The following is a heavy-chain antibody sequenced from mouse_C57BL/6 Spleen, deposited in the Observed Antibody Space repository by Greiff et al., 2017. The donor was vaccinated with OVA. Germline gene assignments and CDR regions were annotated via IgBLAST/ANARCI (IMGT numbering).Heavy chain of an antibody. J-gene: IGHJ2*01. CDR3: ARDGGANYGDYFDY. V-gene: IGHV3-6*01. CDR2: ISYDGSN. Sequence: EVKLQESGPGLVKPSQSLSLTCSVTGYSITSGYYWNWIRQFPGNQLEWMGYISYDGSNNYNPSLKNRISITRDTSKNQFFLKLNSVTTEDTATYYCARDGGANYGDYFDYWGQGTTLTVSS. CDR1: GYSITSGYY. D-gene: IGHD1-2*01.